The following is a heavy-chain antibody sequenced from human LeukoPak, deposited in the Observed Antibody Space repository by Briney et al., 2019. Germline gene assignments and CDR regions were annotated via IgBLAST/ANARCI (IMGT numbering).Heavy chain of an antibody. J-gene: IGHJ5*02. CDR3: ARGARTPSGYGSRTAGRAYWFDP. V-gene: IGHV4-34*01. Sequence: SEALSLTCAVYGGSFSGYYWSWIRQPPGKGLEWIGEINHNRSSNYNPSLKSRVTISIDTSKNQYSLKLSSVTAADTAVYYCARGARTPSGYGSRTAGRAYWFDPWGQGTLVTVSS. CDR2: INHNRSS. D-gene: IGHD5-12*01. CDR1: GGSFSGYY.